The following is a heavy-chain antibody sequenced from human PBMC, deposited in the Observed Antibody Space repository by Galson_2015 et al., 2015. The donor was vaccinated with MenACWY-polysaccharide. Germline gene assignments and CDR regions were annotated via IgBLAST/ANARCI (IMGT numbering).Heavy chain of an antibody. J-gene: IGHJ4*02. V-gene: IGHV3-30*03. CDR1: GFTFSSHG. CDR2: ISYDGNNK. Sequence: SLRLSCAASGFTFSSHGMHWVRQAPGKGLEWVAMISYDGNNKYHADSVKGRFTISRDNSKNTLYVQMNSLRVEDTAVYYCARDRSMAYSFDYWGQGTLVTVSS. CDR3: ARDRSMAYSFDY. D-gene: IGHD1-26*01.